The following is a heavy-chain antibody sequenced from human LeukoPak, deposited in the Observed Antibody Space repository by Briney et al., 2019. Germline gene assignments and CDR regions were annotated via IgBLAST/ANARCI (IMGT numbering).Heavy chain of an antibody. J-gene: IGHJ4*02. D-gene: IGHD6-13*01. Sequence: QAGGSLRLSCIVSGFTFSTYDMHWVRQAPGKGLEWVAVIWSDGSNKYYTDSVKGRFTISRDNPKNTLYLQMNSLRAEDTAVYYCARDYVAAAFDYWGQGTLVTVSS. CDR1: GFTFSTYD. CDR3: ARDYVAAAFDY. V-gene: IGHV3-33*01. CDR2: IWSDGSNK.